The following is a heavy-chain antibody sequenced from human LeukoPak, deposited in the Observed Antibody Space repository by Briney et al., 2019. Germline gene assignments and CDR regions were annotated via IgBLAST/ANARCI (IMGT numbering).Heavy chain of an antibody. J-gene: IGHJ4*02. CDR1: GGSISSYY. V-gene: IGHV4-59*01. D-gene: IGHD3-16*01. Sequence: PSGTLSLTCTVSGGSISSYYWSWIRQPPGKGLEWIGYIYYSGSTNYNPSLKSRVTISVDTSKNQFSLKLSSVTAADTAVYYCASFRGAVGEIVYWGQGTLVTVSS. CDR2: IYYSGST. CDR3: ASFRGAVGEIVY.